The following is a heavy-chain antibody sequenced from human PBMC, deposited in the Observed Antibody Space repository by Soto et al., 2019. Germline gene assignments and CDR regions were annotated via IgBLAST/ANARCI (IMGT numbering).Heavy chain of an antibody. Sequence: SETLSLTCTVSGGSISSSNYYWGWIRQPPGKGLEWIGSIYYSGNTYYNPSLKSRVTMSVDTSKNQFSLKLSSVTAADTAVYYCARLGGYCSTTGCYGYYAMDVWGKGTTVTVSS. J-gene: IGHJ6*04. CDR3: ARLGGYCSTTGCYGYYAMDV. CDR1: GGSISSSNYY. V-gene: IGHV4-39*01. CDR2: IYYSGNT. D-gene: IGHD2-2*01.